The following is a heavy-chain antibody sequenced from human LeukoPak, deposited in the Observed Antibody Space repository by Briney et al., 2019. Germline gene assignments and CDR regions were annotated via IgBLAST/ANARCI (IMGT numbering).Heavy chain of an antibody. CDR3: ARDHNWGSDF. V-gene: IGHV3-48*02. CDR2: ISSTYDI. CDR1: GFIFSPYA. J-gene: IGHJ4*02. D-gene: IGHD7-27*01. Sequence: GGSLRLSCAASGFIFSPYAMNWVRQAPGRGLEWVSYISSTYDIYYSDSVRGRFTISRDNAKNSVYLQMNSLRDEDTAVYYCARDHNWGSDFWGQGTLVAVSS.